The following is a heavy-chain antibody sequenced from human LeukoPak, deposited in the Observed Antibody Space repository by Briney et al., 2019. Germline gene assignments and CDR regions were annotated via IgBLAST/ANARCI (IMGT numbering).Heavy chain of an antibody. V-gene: IGHV3-30-3*01. J-gene: IGHJ4*02. CDR1: GFTFSTSS. D-gene: IGHD2-15*01. CDR2: MSGDGNHY. CDR3: ARGSVATPPSFNY. Sequence: GGSLRLSCAAPGFTFSTSSMQWVRQAPGKGLEWLAVMSGDGNHYSYGDSVQGRLSISRDNSKNTLYLHMKSLRVEDTAFYYCARGSVATPPSFNYWGQGTLVTVSS.